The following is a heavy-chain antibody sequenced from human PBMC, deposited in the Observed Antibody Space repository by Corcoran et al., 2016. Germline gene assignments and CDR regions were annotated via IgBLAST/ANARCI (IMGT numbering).Heavy chain of an antibody. J-gene: IGHJ6*02. D-gene: IGHD3-22*01. CDR3: ARGHNYDDSSGYWPWGV. Sequence: QVQLVQSGAEVKKPGSSVKVSCKASGGTFSSYAISWVRQAPGQGLEWMGGIIPIFGTANYAQKIQGRVTITADESTSTAYMELSSLRSEDTAVYYCARGHNYDDSSGYWPWGVWGQGTTVTVSS. V-gene: IGHV1-69*01. CDR1: GGTFSSYA. CDR2: IIPIFGTA.